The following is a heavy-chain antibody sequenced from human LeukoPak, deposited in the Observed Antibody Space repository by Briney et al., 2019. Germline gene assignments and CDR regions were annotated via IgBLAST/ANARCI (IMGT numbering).Heavy chain of an antibody. D-gene: IGHD2-15*01. CDR3: ANPRRYIVVVVAATPGLYFDY. J-gene: IGHJ4*02. CDR2: ISGSGGST. V-gene: IGHV3-23*01. CDR1: GFTFSSHA. Sequence: GGSLRLSCAASGFTFSSHAMSWVRQAPGKGLGWVSAISGSGGSTYYADSVKGRFTISRDNSKNTLYLQMNSLRAENTAVYYCANPRRYIVVVVAATPGLYFDYWGQGTLVTVSS.